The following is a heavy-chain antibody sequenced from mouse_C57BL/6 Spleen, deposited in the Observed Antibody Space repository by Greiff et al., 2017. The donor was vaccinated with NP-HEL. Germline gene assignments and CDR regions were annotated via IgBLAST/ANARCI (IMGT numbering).Heavy chain of an antibody. CDR1: GYTFTDYN. D-gene: IGHD2-3*01. CDR2: INPNNGGT. CDR3: ARRSPYDGYYGWFAY. Sequence: EVQLQQSGPELVKPGASVKIPCKASGYTFTDYNMDWVKQSHGKSLEWIGDINPNNGGTIYNQKFKGKATLTVDKSSSTAYMELRSLTSEDTAVYYCARRSPYDGYYGWFAYWGQGTLVTVSA. V-gene: IGHV1-18*01. J-gene: IGHJ3*01.